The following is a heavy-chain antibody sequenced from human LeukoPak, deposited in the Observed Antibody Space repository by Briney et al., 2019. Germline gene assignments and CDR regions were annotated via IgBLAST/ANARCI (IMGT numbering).Heavy chain of an antibody. Sequence: GGSLRLSCAASGFTFSDYYMSWIRQAPGKGLEWVSYISSSGSTIYYADSVKGRFTISRDNAKNSLYLQMNSLRAEDTAVYYCARGSWPLRYYYDSSGYSYWGQGTLVTVSS. D-gene: IGHD3-22*01. CDR2: ISSSGSTI. J-gene: IGHJ4*02. CDR1: GFTFSDYY. V-gene: IGHV3-11*01. CDR3: ARGSWPLRYYYDSSGYSY.